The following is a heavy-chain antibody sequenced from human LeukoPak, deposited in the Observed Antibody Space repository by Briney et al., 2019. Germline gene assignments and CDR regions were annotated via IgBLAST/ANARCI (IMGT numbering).Heavy chain of an antibody. CDR2: ISAYNGNT. J-gene: IGHJ6*03. CDR3: ARIDAVNYDILTGSWYYYYMDV. D-gene: IGHD3-9*01. V-gene: IGHV1-18*01. Sequence: GASVKVSCKASGYTFTSYGISWVRQAPGQGLEWMGWISAYNGNTNYAQKLQGRVTMTTDTSTSTAYMELRSLRSDDTAVYYCARIDAVNYDILTGSWYYYYMDVWGKGTTVTVSS. CDR1: GYTFTSYG.